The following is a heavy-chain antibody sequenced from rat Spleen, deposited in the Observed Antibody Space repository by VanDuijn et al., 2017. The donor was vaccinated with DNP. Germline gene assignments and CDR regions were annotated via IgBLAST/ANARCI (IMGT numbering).Heavy chain of an antibody. CDR3: TRAFAY. V-gene: IGHV2-52*01. CDR2: IWNTGGT. J-gene: IGHJ3*01. CDR1: GFSLTNYG. Sequence: QVQLKESGPVLVQASETLSLTCTVSGFSLTNYGVIWVRQPPGKGLEWMGVIWNTGGTRYNSALKSRLSISRDTSKSQVFLKMNSLQTEDTAIYFCTRAFAYWGQGTLVTVSS.